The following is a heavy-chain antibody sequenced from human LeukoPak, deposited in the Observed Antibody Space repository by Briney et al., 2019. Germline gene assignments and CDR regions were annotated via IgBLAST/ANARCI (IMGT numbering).Heavy chain of an antibody. CDR3: ARDFRCSSTSCYLTYYYYGMDV. D-gene: IGHD2-2*01. J-gene: IGHJ6*02. Sequence: GASVKVSCKASGYTFTSYGISWVRQAPGQGLEWMGWISAYNGNTNYAQKLQGRVTMTTVTSTSTAYMELRSLRSDDTAVYYCARDFRCSSTSCYLTYYYYGMDVWGQGTTVTVSS. CDR1: GYTFTSYG. V-gene: IGHV1-18*01. CDR2: ISAYNGNT.